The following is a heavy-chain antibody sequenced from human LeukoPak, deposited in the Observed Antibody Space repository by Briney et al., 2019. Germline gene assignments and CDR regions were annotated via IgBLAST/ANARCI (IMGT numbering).Heavy chain of an antibody. Sequence: SKTLSLTCVVSGGSISSSNWWSWVRQPPGKGLEWIGEIYHSGSTNYNPSLKSRVTISVDKSKKQFSLKLSSVTAADTAVYYCARGVGASGRFDPWGQGTLATVSS. CDR2: IYHSGST. V-gene: IGHV4-4*02. J-gene: IGHJ5*02. CDR1: GGSISSSNW. D-gene: IGHD1-26*01. CDR3: ARGVGASGRFDP.